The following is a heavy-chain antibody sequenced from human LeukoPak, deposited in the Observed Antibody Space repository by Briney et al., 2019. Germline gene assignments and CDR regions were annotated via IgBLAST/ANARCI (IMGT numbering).Heavy chain of an antibody. V-gene: IGHV3-7*03. CDR3: AKGGRSLQTY. CDR1: GFMFSSNW. D-gene: IGHD5-24*01. Sequence: PGGSLRLSCAASGFMFSSNWMSWVRLAPGKGLEWVANIKEGGTETYYVDSVKGRFTISRDNAKNSLYLQMNSLRVEDTAVYYCAKGGRSLQTYWGQGTLVTVSS. CDR2: IKEGGTET. J-gene: IGHJ4*02.